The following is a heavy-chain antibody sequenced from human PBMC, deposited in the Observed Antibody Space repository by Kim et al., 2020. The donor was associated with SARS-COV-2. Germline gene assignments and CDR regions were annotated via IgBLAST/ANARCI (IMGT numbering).Heavy chain of an antibody. J-gene: IGHJ4*02. CDR3: ARGVWYFDY. D-gene: IGHD3-16*01. V-gene: IGHV4-4*08. CDR2: GTT. Sequence: GTTNQNPSPKSRVTTAPDTAKNQFSLTLRSVTAADTAVYYCARGVWYFDYWGQGTLVTVSS.